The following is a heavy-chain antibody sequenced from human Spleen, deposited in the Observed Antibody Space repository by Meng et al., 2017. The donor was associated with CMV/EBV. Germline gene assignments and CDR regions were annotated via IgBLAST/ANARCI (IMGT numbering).Heavy chain of an antibody. CDR2: TYYRSKWYY. J-gene: IGHJ2*01. CDR3: ARDRSRGWYSYFDL. V-gene: IGHV6-1*01. Sequence: DSVSANRAAWNWTRQSPSRGLEWLGRTYYRSKWYYDYAVSVKSRITINPDTSKNQFSLHLNSVTPDDTAVYYCARDRSRGWYSYFDLWGRGTLVTVSS. D-gene: IGHD6-19*01. CDR1: DSVSANRAA.